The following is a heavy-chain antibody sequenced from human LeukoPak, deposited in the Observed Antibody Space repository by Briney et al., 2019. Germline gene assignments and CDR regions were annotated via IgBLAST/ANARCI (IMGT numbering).Heavy chain of an antibody. Sequence: PGGSLRLSCAASGFTFSSYAMGWVSQAPGKGLEWVSGISGSGDNTYYADSVKGRFTISRDNSKNTLYVQVNSLGTEDTAAYYCAKGSYYDSSGSFYFGYWGQGTLVTVSS. CDR3: AKGSYYDSSGSFYFGY. CDR2: ISGSGDNT. J-gene: IGHJ4*02. V-gene: IGHV3-23*01. D-gene: IGHD3-22*01. CDR1: GFTFSSYA.